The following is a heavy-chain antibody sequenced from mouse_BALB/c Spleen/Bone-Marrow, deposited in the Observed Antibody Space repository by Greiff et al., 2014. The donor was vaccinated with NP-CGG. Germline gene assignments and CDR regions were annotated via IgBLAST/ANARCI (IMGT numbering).Heavy chain of an antibody. Sequence: QVQLQQSGAELARPGASVKLSCKASGYTLTSYWTQWVKQRPGQGLEWIGAIYPGDGDTRYTQKFKGKATLTADKSSSTAYMQLSSLASEDSAVYYCARTTMITTGGYYAMDYWGRGTSVTVSS. CDR2: IYPGDGDT. D-gene: IGHD2-4*01. V-gene: IGHV1-87*01. CDR1: GYTLTSYW. J-gene: IGHJ4*01. CDR3: ARTTMITTGGYYAMDY.